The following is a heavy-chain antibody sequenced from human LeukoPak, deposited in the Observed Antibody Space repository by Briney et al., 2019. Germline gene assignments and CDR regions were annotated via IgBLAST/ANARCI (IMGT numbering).Heavy chain of an antibody. V-gene: IGHV3-23*01. CDR3: AKAPGGGPPHYMDV. CDR2: ISNSGGGA. CDR1: GFTFNYYA. Sequence: QAGGSLRLSCAASGFTFNYYAMTWVRQAPGKGLEWVSSISNSGGGAYADSVKGRFTISRDDSKNMVFLQMNSLRAEDTAVFYCAKAPGGGPPHYMDVWGKGTTVTVSS. J-gene: IGHJ6*03.